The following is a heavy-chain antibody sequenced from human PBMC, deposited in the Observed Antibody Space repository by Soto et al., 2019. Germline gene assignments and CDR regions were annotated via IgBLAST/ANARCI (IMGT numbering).Heavy chain of an antibody. Sequence: PSETLCLTCAVYGGSFRGHSWTWIRQSPGKGLEWIGDINHSGRVNYSPSLKSRVTISLDTSKNQFSLTLSAVTAADTAMYYCSTRAYDTNGYYRFDPWGQGTLVTVSS. CDR1: GGSFRGHS. CDR2: INHSGRV. CDR3: STRAYDTNGYYRFDP. J-gene: IGHJ5*01. D-gene: IGHD3-22*01. V-gene: IGHV4-34*01.